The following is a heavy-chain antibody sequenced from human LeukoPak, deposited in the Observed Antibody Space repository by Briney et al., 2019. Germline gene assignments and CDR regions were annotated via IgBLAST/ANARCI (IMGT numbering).Heavy chain of an antibody. CDR3: ARVITYSSSWYYFDY. J-gene: IGHJ4*02. Sequence: GGSLRLSCAASGFTFSDYYMSWIRQAPGKGLEWVSYISSSSSYTNYADSVKGRFTISRDNAKDSLYLQMNSLSAEDTAVYYCARVITYSSSWYYFDYWGQGTLVTVSS. CDR1: GFTFSDYY. CDR2: ISSSSSYT. V-gene: IGHV3-11*06. D-gene: IGHD6-13*01.